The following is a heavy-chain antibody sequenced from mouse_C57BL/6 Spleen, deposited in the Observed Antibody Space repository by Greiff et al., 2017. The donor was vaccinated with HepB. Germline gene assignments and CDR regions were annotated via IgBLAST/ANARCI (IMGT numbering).Heavy chain of an antibody. V-gene: IGHV3-6*01. J-gene: IGHJ4*01. CDR3: ARAGGSSWGYAMDY. Sequence: ESGPGLVKPSQSLSLTCSVPGYSITSGYYWNWIRQFPGNKLEWMGYISYDGSNNYNPSLKNRISITRDTSKNQFCLKLNSVTTEDTATYYCARAGGSSWGYAMDYWGQGTSVTVSS. CDR1: GYSITSGYY. CDR2: ISYDGSN. D-gene: IGHD1-1*01.